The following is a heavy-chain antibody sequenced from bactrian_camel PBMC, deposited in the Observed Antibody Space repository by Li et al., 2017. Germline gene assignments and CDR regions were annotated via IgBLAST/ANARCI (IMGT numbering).Heavy chain of an antibody. CDR1: GFAYN. J-gene: IGHJ4*01. D-gene: IGHD2*01. CDR2: IYTGSNLT. CDR3: AADVRWNGDEWSGTY. V-gene: IGHV3-2*01. Sequence: HVQLVESGGGSEQAGGSLRLSCAASGFAYNMGWFRQAPGKEREGVAIIYTGSNLTFYADSVKGRFTISQDNAKTTLYLQMNSLKPEDTAMYYCAADVRWNGDEWSGTYWGQGTQVTVS.